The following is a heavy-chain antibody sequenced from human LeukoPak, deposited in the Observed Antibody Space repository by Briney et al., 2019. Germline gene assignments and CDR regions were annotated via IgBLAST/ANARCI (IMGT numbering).Heavy chain of an antibody. CDR1: GFTFSDYY. D-gene: IGHD3-16*02. Sequence: GGSLRLSCAASGFTFSDYYMSWIRQAPGKGLEWVSYMSGSGSTIYYADSVKGRFTNSRDNAKNSLYLQMNSLRAEDTAVYYCAKDMRPDSYVWGSYRAGSVDYWGQGTLVTVSS. J-gene: IGHJ4*02. V-gene: IGHV3-11*01. CDR3: AKDMRPDSYVWGSYRAGSVDY. CDR2: MSGSGSTI.